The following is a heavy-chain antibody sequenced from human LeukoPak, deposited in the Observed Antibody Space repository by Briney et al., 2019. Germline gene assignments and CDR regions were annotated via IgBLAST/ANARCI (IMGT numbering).Heavy chain of an antibody. V-gene: IGHV3-23*01. Sequence: GGSLRLSCAASGFIFSSEAMNWVRQAPGKGLDWVSGIAGSGGSTRYADSLKGRFTISRDNSKNTLSLQMSRLTAEDTAVYYCVKEGAYAALNSWGQGTLVTVSS. J-gene: IGHJ5*02. CDR3: VKEGAYAALNS. CDR2: IAGSGGST. CDR1: GFIFSSEA. D-gene: IGHD3-16*01.